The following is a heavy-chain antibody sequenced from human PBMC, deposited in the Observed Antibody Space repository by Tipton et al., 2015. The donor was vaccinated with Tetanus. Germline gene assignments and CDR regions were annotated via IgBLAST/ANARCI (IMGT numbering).Heavy chain of an antibody. CDR2: IIPAFTTV. J-gene: IGHJ4*02. D-gene: IGHD2-15*01. CDR3: ARGRVGAAY. Sequence: QLVQSGAEVKKPGSSVKVSCKASGGGFSKFAISWVRQAPGQGLELMGTIIPAFTTVTYEQKFRGRVTITADGSTSTAYMELSSLTSDDTAVYYCARGRVGAAYWGQGSLVTVSS. V-gene: IGHV1-69*18. CDR1: GGGFSKFA.